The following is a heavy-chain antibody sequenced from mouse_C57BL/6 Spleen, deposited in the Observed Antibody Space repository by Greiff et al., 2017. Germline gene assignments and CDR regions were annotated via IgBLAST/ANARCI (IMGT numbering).Heavy chain of an antibody. CDR1: GYNIKDYY. Sequence: DVKLVESGAELVKPGASVKLSCTASGYNIKDYYMHWVKPRTDQGLEWIGRIDPEDGKTKYASKFKGKATITADTSSNTAYLQLSSLTSENTVVYYWASSINLDYWGQ. V-gene: IGHV14-2*01. CDR3: ASSINLDY. J-gene: IGHJ2*01. D-gene: IGHD2-10*02. CDR2: IDPEDGKT.